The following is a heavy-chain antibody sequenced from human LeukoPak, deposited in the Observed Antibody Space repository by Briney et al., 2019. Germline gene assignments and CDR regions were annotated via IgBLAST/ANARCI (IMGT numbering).Heavy chain of an antibody. J-gene: IGHJ4*02. V-gene: IGHV1-46*01. CDR3: ARGGPDYYDSSDNFDY. CDR2: INPSGGST. D-gene: IGHD3-22*01. Sequence: ASVKVSCKASGYTFTSYYMHWVRQAPGQGLEWMGIINPSGGSTSYAQKFQGRVTMTRDTSTSTVYMELSSLRSEDTAAYYCARGGPDYYDSSDNFDYWGQGTLVTVSS. CDR1: GYTFTSYY.